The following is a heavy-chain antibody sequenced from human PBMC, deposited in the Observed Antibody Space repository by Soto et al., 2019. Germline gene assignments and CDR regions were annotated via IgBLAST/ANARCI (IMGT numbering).Heavy chain of an antibody. D-gene: IGHD3-10*01. CDR1: EFTFSSYW. CDR3: ARGQAGDMYGFF. V-gene: IGHV3-74*01. Sequence: GGSLRLSCAASEFTFSSYWMHWVRQAPGKGLVWVSRITTDGSSTSYADSVKGRFTISRDNAKNTLYLQMNSLRAEDTAVYYCARGQAGDMYGFFWGQGTLVTVSS. CDR2: ITTDGSST. J-gene: IGHJ4*02.